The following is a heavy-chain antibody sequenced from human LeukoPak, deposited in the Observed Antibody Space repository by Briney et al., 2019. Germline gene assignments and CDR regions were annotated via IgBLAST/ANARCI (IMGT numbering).Heavy chain of an antibody. CDR3: ARDLGHCSGDSCYSWYYFDY. J-gene: IGHJ4*02. CDR2: TWSDGSKK. V-gene: IGHV3-33*01. CDR1: GFTFSSYG. Sequence: PGGSLRLSCAASGFTFSSYGMHWVRQAPGKGLEWVAVTWSDGSKKYYAESVKGRFIISRDNSKNTLYLQMNSLTVEDTAVFYCARDLGHCSGDSCYSWYYFDYWGQGTLVTVSS. D-gene: IGHD2-15*01.